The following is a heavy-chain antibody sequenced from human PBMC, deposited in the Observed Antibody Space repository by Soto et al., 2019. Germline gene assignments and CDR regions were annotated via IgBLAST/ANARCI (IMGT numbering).Heavy chain of an antibody. CDR3: ARVATNWGSDY. CDR2: ITSSGYTT. CDR1: XFIFGTYG. V-gene: IGHV3-23*01. Sequence: PGGSLRLSCXASXFIFGTYGMAWVRQAPGRGLEWVSSITSSGYTTYYADSVKGRFTISRDNFKTTLYLQMNSLRVEDTAVYYCARVATNWGSDYWGQGTLVTVSS. J-gene: IGHJ4*02. D-gene: IGHD7-27*01.